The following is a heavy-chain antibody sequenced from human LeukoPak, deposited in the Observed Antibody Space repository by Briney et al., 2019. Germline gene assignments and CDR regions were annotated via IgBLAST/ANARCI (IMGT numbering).Heavy chain of an antibody. J-gene: IGHJ4*02. CDR1: GYTFTSYG. CDR2: ISAYNGNT. V-gene: IGHV1-18*04. CDR3: ARDESDVDTAETGIDY. Sequence: ASVKVSCKASGYTFTSYGISWVRHAPGQGLVWMVCISAYNGNTNYAQKLQGRVTMTTDTSTSTAYMELRSLRSDDTAVYYCARDESDVDTAETGIDYWGQGTLVTVSS. D-gene: IGHD5-18*01.